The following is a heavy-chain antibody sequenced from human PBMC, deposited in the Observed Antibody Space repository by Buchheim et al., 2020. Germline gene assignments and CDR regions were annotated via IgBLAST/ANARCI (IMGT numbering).Heavy chain of an antibody. D-gene: IGHD3-3*01. V-gene: IGHV4-61*08. CDR3: ARDNWGEFWSGYPH. CDR2: LFHGGST. CDR1: GGSISSGGYY. J-gene: IGHJ4*02. Sequence: QVQLQESGPGLVKPSQTLSLTCTVSGGSISSGGYYWSWIRQAPGTGLEWIGHLFHGGSTNYNPSLRSRVTISVDTSKNQFSLKLTSVTAADSGIYYCARDNWGEFWSGYPHWGQGAL.